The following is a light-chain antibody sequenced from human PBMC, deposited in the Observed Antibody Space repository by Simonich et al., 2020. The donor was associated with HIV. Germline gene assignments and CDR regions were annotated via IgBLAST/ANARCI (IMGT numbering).Light chain of an antibody. J-gene: IGKJ3*01. Sequence: DIVMTQSPLSLPVTPGEPASISCRSSQILLSSNGLKYLDWYLQKPWQSPQLLIYLGSNRASGVPDRFSGSGSGTDFTLKISRVEAEDVGVYYCMQTLQTPFTFGPGTKVDIK. CDR1: QILLSSNGLKY. V-gene: IGKV2-28*01. CDR3: MQTLQTPFT. CDR2: LGS.